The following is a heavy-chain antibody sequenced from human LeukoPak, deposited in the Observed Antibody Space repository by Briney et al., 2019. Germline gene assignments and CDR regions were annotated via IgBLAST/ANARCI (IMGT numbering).Heavy chain of an antibody. D-gene: IGHD3-9*01. CDR1: GFPFSSYS. V-gene: IGHV3-48*04. CDR2: ISSSSSTI. CDR3: ARSRPYYDILTGYRNDAFDI. Sequence: QPGGSLRLSCAASGFPFSSYSMNWVRQAPGKGLEWVSYISSSSSTIYYADSVKGRFTISRDNAKNSLYLQMNSLRAEDTAVYYCARSRPYYDILTGYRNDAFDIWGQGTMVTVSS. J-gene: IGHJ3*02.